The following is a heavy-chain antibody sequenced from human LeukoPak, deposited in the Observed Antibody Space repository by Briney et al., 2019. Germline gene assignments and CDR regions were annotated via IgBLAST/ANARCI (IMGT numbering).Heavy chain of an antibody. CDR1: GYTFTSYG. CDR3: ATVYYYDSSGYYTPTEYYFDY. CDR2: ISAYNGNT. J-gene: IGHJ4*02. V-gene: IGHV1-18*01. Sequence: GASVKVSCKASGYTFTSYGISWVRQAPGQGLEWMGWISAYNGNTNYAQKLQGRVTMTTDTSTSTAYMELRSLRSDDTAVYYCATVYYYDSSGYYTPTEYYFDYWGQGTLVTVSS. D-gene: IGHD3-22*01.